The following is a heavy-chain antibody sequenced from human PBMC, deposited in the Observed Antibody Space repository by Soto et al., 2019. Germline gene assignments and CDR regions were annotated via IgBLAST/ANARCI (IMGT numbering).Heavy chain of an antibody. Sequence: GGSLRLSCVVSGFTFNNYAMGWVRQAPGKGLEWVSGITASGNSRYYADSVKDRFTVSRDNSRNTLFLQMDSLGVDDTGTYYCAKGFAVAGLYFESWGQGTVVTSPQ. CDR1: GFTFNNYA. J-gene: IGHJ4*02. V-gene: IGHV3-23*05. CDR3: AKGFAVAGLYFES. CDR2: ITASGNSR. D-gene: IGHD6-19*01.